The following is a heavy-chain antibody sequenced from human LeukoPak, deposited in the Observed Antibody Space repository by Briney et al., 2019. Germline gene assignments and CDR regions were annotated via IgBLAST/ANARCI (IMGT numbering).Heavy chain of an antibody. J-gene: IGHJ6*02. D-gene: IGHD3-16*01. CDR1: GFTFSSYW. CDR2: INHNGNVS. V-gene: IGHV3-7*03. CDR3: ARGGGLDV. Sequence: GGSLRLSCAASGFTFSSYWMNWARQAPGKGLEWVASINHNGNVSYYVGSVKGRFTISRDNAKNSLYLQMSNLRAEDTAVYFCARGGGLDVWGQGATVTVSS.